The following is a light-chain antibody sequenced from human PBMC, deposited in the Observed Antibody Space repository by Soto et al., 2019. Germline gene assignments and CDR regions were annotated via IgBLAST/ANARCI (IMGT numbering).Light chain of an antibody. J-gene: IGLJ1*01. Sequence: CVLTLPASVTGSCGHSTPISCTRTSSDVGGYNYVSSYQQHPGKASKLMIYAVSSRPSGVSNRSSGSKSGNTASLTISGLQAEDAADYYCSSYTSNSTRVFRPGTKVTV. CDR2: AVS. CDR1: SSDVGGYNY. V-gene: IGLV2-14*01. CDR3: SSYTSNSTRV.